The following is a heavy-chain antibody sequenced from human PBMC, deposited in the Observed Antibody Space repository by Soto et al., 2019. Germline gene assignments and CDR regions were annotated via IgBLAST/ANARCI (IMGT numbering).Heavy chain of an antibody. CDR1: GITFSNAW. D-gene: IGHD1-26*01. CDR2: IQKKADGGAT. J-gene: IGHJ4*02. CDR3: TIMGLGTFQY. V-gene: IGHV3-15*01. Sequence: EVQLVESGGGLVKDGGSLRLSCAVSGITFSNAWMAWVRQAPGKGLEWVGRIQKKADGGATEYAASVKGRLSISRDDSKNTLYLQMDSLKTEDSAVYYRTIMGLGTFQYWSQGTLLTVSS.